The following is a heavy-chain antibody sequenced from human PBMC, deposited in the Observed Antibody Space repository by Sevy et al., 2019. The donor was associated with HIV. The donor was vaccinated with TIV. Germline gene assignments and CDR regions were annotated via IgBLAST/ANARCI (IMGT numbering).Heavy chain of an antibody. CDR2: ISSSGSTI. CDR1: GFTFSDYY. J-gene: IGHJ4*02. V-gene: IGHV3-11*01. Sequence: GGSLRLSCAASGFTFSDYYMSWFRQAPGRGRGWVSYISSSGSTIYYADSVKGRFTISRDNAKNSLYLQMNSLRAEDTAVYYCARDWGYSSSYAVGYWGQGTLVTVSS. D-gene: IGHD6-6*01. CDR3: ARDWGYSSSYAVGY.